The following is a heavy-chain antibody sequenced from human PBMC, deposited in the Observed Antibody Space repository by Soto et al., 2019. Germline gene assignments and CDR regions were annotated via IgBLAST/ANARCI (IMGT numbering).Heavy chain of an antibody. J-gene: IGHJ4*02. CDR2: IDGSGTTK. Sequence: PGGSLRLSCGVSGFTFNDFEMNWVRQASGKGLEWLAYIDGSGTTKKYADSVRGRFTISRDNPNNSLFLQMSSLSAADTAIYYCARGFGRFNYWGQGTLVSVSS. CDR3: ARGFGRFNY. V-gene: IGHV3-48*03. D-gene: IGHD3-10*01. CDR1: GFTFNDFE.